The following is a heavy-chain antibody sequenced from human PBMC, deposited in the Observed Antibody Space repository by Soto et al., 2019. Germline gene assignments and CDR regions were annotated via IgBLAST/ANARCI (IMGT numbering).Heavy chain of an antibody. Sequence: GSLRLSCAASGFNFNHYTMSWVRLVPGKGLEWVSGINGGDGPTYYADSVKGRFTISRDNSQNTLYLQMNSLRAEDTAIYYCAKDMRPDGVWDIDFWGQGTLVTVSSGKTHTAVYYCARSRIARRRSMDVWGQGTTVTVSS. V-gene: IGHV3-23*01. CDR2: INGGDGPT. J-gene: IGHJ6*02. D-gene: IGHD2-21*01. CDR3: AKDMRPDGVWDIDFWGQGTLVTVSSGKTHTAVYYCARSRIARRRSMDV. CDR1: GFNFNHYT.